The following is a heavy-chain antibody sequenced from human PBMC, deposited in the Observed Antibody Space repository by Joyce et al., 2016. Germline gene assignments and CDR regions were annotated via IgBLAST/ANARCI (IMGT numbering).Heavy chain of an antibody. CDR1: GGTFSSLA. CDR3: ASATMVQGVTYFFQYMDV. D-gene: IGHD3-10*01. Sequence: QVQLVQSGAEVKKTGSSVKVSCKASGGTFSSLAISWVRQAPGQGLEWMGGIIPIFGTANYAQTFEGRVTITADESTNTAFLELSSLRSDDTAMYYCASATMVQGVTYFFQYMDVWGKGTAVTVSS. V-gene: IGHV1-69*01. CDR2: IIPIFGTA. J-gene: IGHJ6*03.